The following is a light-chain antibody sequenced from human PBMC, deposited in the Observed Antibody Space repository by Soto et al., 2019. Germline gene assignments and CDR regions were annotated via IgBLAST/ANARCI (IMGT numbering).Light chain of an antibody. CDR1: SSDVGSYNL. V-gene: IGLV2-23*02. Sequence: QSALTQPASVSGSPGQSITISCTGTSSDVGSYNLVSWYQQHPGKAPKLMIYEVSKRRSGVSNRFPGSKSGNTASLTISGLQAEDEADYYCCSYAGSSTLVFGGGTKVT. CDR3: CSYAGSSTLV. J-gene: IGLJ2*01. CDR2: EVS.